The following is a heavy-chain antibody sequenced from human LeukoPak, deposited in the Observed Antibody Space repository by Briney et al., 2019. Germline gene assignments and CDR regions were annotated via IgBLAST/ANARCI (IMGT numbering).Heavy chain of an antibody. CDR1: GFTFSSYW. CDR3: TRGYVGIDY. Sequence: GRSLRLSCAASGFTFSSYWMHWVRQDPGKGLVWVSRIDTDGSSTIYADSVKGRFTISRDDAKNTLYLQMNSLRAEDTSVYYCTRGYVGIDYWGRGTLVTVSS. J-gene: IGHJ4*02. CDR2: IDTDGSST. V-gene: IGHV3-74*01. D-gene: IGHD2-2*01.